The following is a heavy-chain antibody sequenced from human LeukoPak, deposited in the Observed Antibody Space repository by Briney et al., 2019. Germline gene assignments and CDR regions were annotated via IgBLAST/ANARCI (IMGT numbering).Heavy chain of an antibody. D-gene: IGHD1-1*01. CDR1: GYTFTGYY. V-gene: IGHV1-69*13. Sequence: SVKVSCKASGYTFTGYYMHWVRQAPGQGLEWMGRIIPVFGTTTYAQKFQGRVTITADESTTTAYMELRRLTSEDTAMYYCARGLGTRWFFDYWGQGTLVTVS. CDR3: ARGLGTRWFFDY. J-gene: IGHJ4*02. CDR2: IIPVFGTT.